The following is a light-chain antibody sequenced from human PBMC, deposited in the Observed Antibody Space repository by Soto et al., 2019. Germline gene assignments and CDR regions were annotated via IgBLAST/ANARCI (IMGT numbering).Light chain of an antibody. CDR1: QSIDTW. J-gene: IGKJ3*01. CDR3: QRYDTYSGT. V-gene: IGKV1-5*03. Sequence: DIQMTQSPSTLSASVGDRVTITCRASQSIDTWLAWYQQKPGKAPKLLIYRASSLESGVPSRFSGRGSGTEFTLTISSLQPDDFSTYYCQRYDTYSGTFGPGTKVDIK. CDR2: RAS.